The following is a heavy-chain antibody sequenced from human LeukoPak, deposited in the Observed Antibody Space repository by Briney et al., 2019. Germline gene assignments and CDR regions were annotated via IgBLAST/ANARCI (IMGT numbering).Heavy chain of an antibody. J-gene: IGHJ3*02. V-gene: IGHV3-21*01. CDR2: ISSSGRYI. D-gene: IGHD2-2*01. CDR1: GFTFSSYS. CDR3: ARSGSTSWNDVFNI. Sequence: GGSLRLSCAVSGFTFSSYSLNWVRQAPGKGLEWVSSISSSGRYIYYADSVKGRFTISRDNAKNSLSLQMNSLRAEDTAVYYCARSGSTSWNDVFNIGGQGEMVTVS.